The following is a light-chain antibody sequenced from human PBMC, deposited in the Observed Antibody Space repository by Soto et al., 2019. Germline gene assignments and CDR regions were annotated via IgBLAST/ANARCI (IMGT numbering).Light chain of an antibody. CDR3: QHYNNWPFA. CDR1: QTVYTN. CDR2: GAS. Sequence: DIVMTQSPATLSVSPGERATLSCRASQTVYTNLAWYQQKPGQAPRLLIYGASARAAGIPDRFSGSGSGTEFTLTISSLQSEDFAVYYCQHYNNWPFAFGQGTK. V-gene: IGKV3-15*01. J-gene: IGKJ2*01.